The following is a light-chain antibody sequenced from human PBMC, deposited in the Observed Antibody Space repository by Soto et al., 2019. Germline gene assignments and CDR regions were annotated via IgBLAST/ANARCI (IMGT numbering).Light chain of an antibody. CDR2: DAS. CDR1: QSISGY. Sequence: TITCRSSQSISGYLAWYQQKPGKAPKLLIYDASSLESGVPSRFSGSASGTEFTLTISSLQPDDFATYYCQQYNSYPITFGQGTRLEIK. V-gene: IGKV1-5*01. CDR3: QQYNSYPIT. J-gene: IGKJ5*01.